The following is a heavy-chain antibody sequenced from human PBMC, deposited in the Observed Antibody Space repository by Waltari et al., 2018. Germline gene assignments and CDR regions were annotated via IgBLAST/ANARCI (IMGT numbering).Heavy chain of an antibody. D-gene: IGHD3-10*02. V-gene: IGHV3-30*02. Sequence: QVQLVESGGGVVQPGGSLRLSCGASGVTFSADGMHWVRQDPGKGLEWVTFIRYDGSNEQYVDSVKGRFTISRDNSKNALFLQMNSLRTEDTAVYYCAKDLVGFTMFVQSGFNVWGQGTRVTVSS. CDR3: AKDLVGFTMFVQSGFNV. CDR1: GVTFSADG. J-gene: IGHJ3*01. CDR2: IRYDGSNE.